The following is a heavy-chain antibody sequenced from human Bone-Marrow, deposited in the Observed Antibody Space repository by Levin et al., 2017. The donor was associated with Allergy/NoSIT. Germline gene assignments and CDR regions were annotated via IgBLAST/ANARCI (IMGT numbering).Heavy chain of an antibody. Sequence: GGSLRLSCAASGFRFNDYAMSWVRQAPGKGLEWVSAISGSGGPTYYADSVMGRFTLSRDNSKNTLYLQMNSLSAADTAVYFWTKDRGKEAARRPTSWGQGALVAVSS. D-gene: IGHD6-13*01. CDR3: TKDRGKEAARRPTS. CDR1: GFRFNDYA. CDR2: ISGSGGPT. J-gene: IGHJ5*02. V-gene: IGHV3-23*01.